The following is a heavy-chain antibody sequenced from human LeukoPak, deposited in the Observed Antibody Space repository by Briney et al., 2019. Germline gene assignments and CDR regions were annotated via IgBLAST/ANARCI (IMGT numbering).Heavy chain of an antibody. CDR2: VIPLLATA. CDR1: GYTFTSYG. J-gene: IGHJ6*03. CDR3: AREHLVVVTAEPYYYYYYMDV. V-gene: IGHV1-69*13. D-gene: IGHD2-21*02. Sequence: SVKVSCKASGYTFTSYGISWVRQAPGQGLEWMGGVIPLLATAHYAQRFQGRLTITADESTTTAYMELNSLTSEDTAVYYCAREHLVVVTAEPYYYYYYMDVWGKGTTVTISS.